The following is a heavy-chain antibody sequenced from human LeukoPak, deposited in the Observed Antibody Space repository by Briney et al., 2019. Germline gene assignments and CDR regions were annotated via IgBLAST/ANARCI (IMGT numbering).Heavy chain of an antibody. J-gene: IGHJ4*02. Sequence: SETLSLTCTVSGGSISSYYWSWIRQPPGKGLEWIGYIYYRGSTNYNPSLKSRVTISVDTSKNQFSLKLSSVTAADTAVYYCARDGGSSWSYNFDYWGQGTQVTVSS. CDR3: ARDGGSSWSYNFDY. V-gene: IGHV4-59*01. CDR2: IYYRGST. CDR1: GGSISSYY. D-gene: IGHD6-13*01.